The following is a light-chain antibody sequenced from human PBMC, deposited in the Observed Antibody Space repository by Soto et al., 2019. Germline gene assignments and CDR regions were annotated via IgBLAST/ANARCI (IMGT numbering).Light chain of an antibody. Sequence: ILLTQSPSSLSGSVGDRVTITCRASQGIDTSLAWYQQKPGKAPKLLIYAASNFQSGVPSRFSGSGSGTHFTLTISSLQPEDFATYYCQQLHGYPITFGQGTRLEI. CDR1: QGIDTS. CDR2: AAS. CDR3: QQLHGYPIT. V-gene: IGKV1-9*01. J-gene: IGKJ5*01.